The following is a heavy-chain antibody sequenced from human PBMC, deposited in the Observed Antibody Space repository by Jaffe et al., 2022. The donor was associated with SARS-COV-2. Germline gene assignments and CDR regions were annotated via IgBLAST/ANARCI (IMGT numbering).Heavy chain of an antibody. V-gene: IGHV3-15*01. CDR3: ATEASYGFVY. CDR2: VKSKADGGTT. J-gene: IGHJ4*02. CDR1: GFIFTNAW. D-gene: IGHD1-26*01. Sequence: EVQLVESGGGLVKPGGSLRLSCAASGFIFTNAWISWVRQAPGKGLEWVGRVKSKADGGTTDYAAPVKGRFTVSTDDSKTTLFLQMESLTTEDTAVYYCATEASYGFVYWGQGALVTVSS.